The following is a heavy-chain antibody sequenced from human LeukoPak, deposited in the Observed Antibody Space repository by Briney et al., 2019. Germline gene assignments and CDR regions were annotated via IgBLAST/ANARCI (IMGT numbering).Heavy chain of an antibody. CDR3: ASGRDIAVAGPGGYFDY. J-gene: IGHJ4*02. D-gene: IGHD6-19*01. V-gene: IGHV3-23*01. CDR2: TSSSGGST. Sequence: PGGSLRLSCAASGFTFSSYAMSWVRQAPGKGLEWVSGTSSSGGSTYYADSVKGRFTISRDNSKNTLYLQMNSLRAEDTAVYYCASGRDIAVAGPGGYFDYWGQGTLVTVSS. CDR1: GFTFSSYA.